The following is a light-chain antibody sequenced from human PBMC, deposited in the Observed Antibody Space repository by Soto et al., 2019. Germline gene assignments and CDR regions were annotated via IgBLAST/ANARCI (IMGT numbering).Light chain of an antibody. CDR1: SSDLAIYNY. J-gene: IGLJ1*01. CDR3: SSYTASSNYG. Sequence: QSALTQPASVSGSPGQSITISCTGTSSDLAIYNYVSWYQQQPGKSPKLMIYQVTNRPSGVSNRFSGSRSGNTASLTISGLQAEAEADYYCSSYTASSNYGFGTGTKLTVL. V-gene: IGLV2-14*01. CDR2: QVT.